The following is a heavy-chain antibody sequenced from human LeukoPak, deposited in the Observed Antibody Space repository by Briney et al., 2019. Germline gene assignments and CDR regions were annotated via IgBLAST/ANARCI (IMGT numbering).Heavy chain of an antibody. CDR1: GYSFTSYW. CDR3: VRHYYGSGSPRAAYFQH. CDR2: IYPGDSDI. Sequence: GESLKIPCKGSGYSFTSYWIGWVRQMPGKGLEWMGIIYPGDSDIRYSPSFQGQVTVSADKSISTAYLQWSSLKASDTAMYYCVRHYYGSGSPRAAYFQHWGQGTLVTVSS. D-gene: IGHD3-10*01. J-gene: IGHJ1*01. V-gene: IGHV5-51*01.